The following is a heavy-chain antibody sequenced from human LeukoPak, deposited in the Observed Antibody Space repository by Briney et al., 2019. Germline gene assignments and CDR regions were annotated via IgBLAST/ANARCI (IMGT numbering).Heavy chain of an antibody. D-gene: IGHD1-26*01. J-gene: IGHJ4*02. V-gene: IGHV3-48*03. CDR2: ISSSGSNI. Sequence: GGSLGLSCAASGFTFSSYEMNWVRQAPGKGLEWVSYISSSGSNIYYADSVKGRFTISRDNAKNSLYLQMNSLRAEDTAVYYCARELYSGTYNYWGQGTLVTVSS. CDR3: ARELYSGTYNY. CDR1: GFTFSSYE.